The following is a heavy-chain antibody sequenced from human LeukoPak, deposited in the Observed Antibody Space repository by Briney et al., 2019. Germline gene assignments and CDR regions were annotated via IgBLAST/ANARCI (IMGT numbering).Heavy chain of an antibody. CDR1: GFTFSRAW. CDR3: ATFPLVGTTPLDY. CDR2: IKTKTDAETT. V-gene: IGHV3-15*05. Sequence: PGGSLRLSCAASGFTFSRAWMNWVRQAPGKGLEWVGRIKTKTDAETTDYAAPVKGRFTISRDDSKNMLYLQMNSLKTEDTAVYYCATFPLVGTTPLDYWGQGALVTVSS. J-gene: IGHJ4*02. D-gene: IGHD1-26*01.